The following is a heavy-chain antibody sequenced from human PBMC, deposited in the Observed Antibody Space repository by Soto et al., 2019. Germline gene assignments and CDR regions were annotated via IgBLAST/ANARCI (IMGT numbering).Heavy chain of an antibody. CDR2: IIPLFGTA. Sequence: QVQLVQSGAEVKKPGSSVKVSCKASGGTFSSYAISWVRQAPGQGLEWMGGIIPLFGTANYAQKFQGRVTITADESTSTADMELSSLRSEDTAVYYCASKVAAAGDYYYYGMDVWGQGTTVTVSS. CDR1: GGTFSSYA. V-gene: IGHV1-69*01. D-gene: IGHD6-13*01. J-gene: IGHJ6*02. CDR3: ASKVAAAGDYYYYGMDV.